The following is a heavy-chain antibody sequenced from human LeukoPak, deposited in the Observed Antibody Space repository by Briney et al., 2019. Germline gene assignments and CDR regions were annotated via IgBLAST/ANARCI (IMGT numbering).Heavy chain of an antibody. J-gene: IGHJ4*02. V-gene: IGHV3-23*01. CDR1: GFTFSSYA. CDR2: ISGSGGST. D-gene: IGHD6-13*01. CDR3: ARTGIAAAGPDFDY. Sequence: GGSLRLSCAASGFTFSSYAMSWVRQAPGKGLEWVSAISGSGGSTYYADSVKGRFTISRDHAKNSLYLQMNSLRAEDTAVYYCARTGIAAAGPDFDYWGQGTLVTVSS.